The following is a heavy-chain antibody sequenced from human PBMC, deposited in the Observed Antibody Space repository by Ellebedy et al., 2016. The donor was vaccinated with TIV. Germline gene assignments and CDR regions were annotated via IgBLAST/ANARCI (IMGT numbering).Heavy chain of an antibody. CDR2: INPSVGST. V-gene: IGHV1-46*04. CDR1: GYTFTSYF. D-gene: IGHD6-19*01. Sequence: AASVKVSCKASGYTFTSYFMHWVRQAPGQGLEWMGIINPSVGSTTYAQKLQGRVTMTRDTSTSTVYMELSSLRSEDTAVYYCARARSSGWLHTPDYWGQGTLVTVSS. CDR3: ARARSSGWLHTPDY. J-gene: IGHJ4*02.